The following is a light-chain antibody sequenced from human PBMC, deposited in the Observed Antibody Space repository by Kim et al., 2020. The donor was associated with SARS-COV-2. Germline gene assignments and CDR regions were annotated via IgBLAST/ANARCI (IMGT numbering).Light chain of an antibody. CDR3: SSWTTSFTRV. J-gene: IGLJ1*01. Sequence: QSALTQPASVSGSPGQWITISCTGTSSDIGAFNYVSWYQQHPGEAPKLMIYDVSNRPSGISARFSASKSGNTASLTISGLQAEDEADYYCSSWTTSFTRVFGTGTKVTVL. V-gene: IGLV2-14*03. CDR1: SSDIGAFNY. CDR2: DVS.